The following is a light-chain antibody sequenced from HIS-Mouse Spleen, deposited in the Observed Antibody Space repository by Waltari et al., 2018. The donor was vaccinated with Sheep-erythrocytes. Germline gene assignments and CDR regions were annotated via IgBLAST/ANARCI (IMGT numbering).Light chain of an antibody. CDR3: SSYAGSNNWV. V-gene: IGLV2-8*01. CDR1: SSDVGGYNY. Sequence: QSALTQPPSASGSPGQSVTISCTGTSSDVGGYNYVSWYQQHPGKAPKLMMYEVSKRPSGVPDRCSGSKSGDTASLTVSGLQAEDEADYYCSSYAGSNNWVFGGG. J-gene: IGLJ3*02. CDR2: EVS.